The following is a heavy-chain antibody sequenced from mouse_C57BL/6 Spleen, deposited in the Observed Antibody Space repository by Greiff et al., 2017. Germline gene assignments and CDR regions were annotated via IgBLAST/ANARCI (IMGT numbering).Heavy chain of an antibody. V-gene: IGHV1-80*01. D-gene: IGHD1-1*01. J-gene: IGHJ4*01. Sequence: QVQLKQSGAELVKPGASVKISCKASGYAFSSYWMNWVKQRPGKGLEWIGQIYPGDGDTNYNGKFKGKATLTADKSSSTAYMQLSSLTSEDSAVYFCAREDYVYAMDYWGQGTSVTVSS. CDR1: GYAFSSYW. CDR3: AREDYVYAMDY. CDR2: IYPGDGDT.